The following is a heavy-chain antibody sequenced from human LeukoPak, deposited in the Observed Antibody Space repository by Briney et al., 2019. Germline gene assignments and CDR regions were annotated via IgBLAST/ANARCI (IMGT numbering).Heavy chain of an antibody. D-gene: IGHD6-6*01. CDR1: GGTFSSYA. V-gene: IGHV1-69*01. CDR2: IIPIFGTA. Sequence: SVKVSCEASGGTFSSYAISWVRQAPGQGLEWMGGIIPIFGTANYAQKFQGRVTITADESTSTAYMELSSLRSEDTAVYYCARDSRDSSSSADYWGQGTLVTVSS. J-gene: IGHJ4*02. CDR3: ARDSRDSSSSADY.